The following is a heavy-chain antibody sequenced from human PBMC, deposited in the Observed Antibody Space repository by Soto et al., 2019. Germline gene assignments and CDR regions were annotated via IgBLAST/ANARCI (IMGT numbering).Heavy chain of an antibody. Sequence: SETLSLTCTVSGDSISSSSYYWGWIRQPPGKGLEWIGSIYYSGSTYYNPSLKSRVTISVDTSKNQFSLKLSSVTAADTAVYYCARRLYYDSSGFEGGGMDVWGQGPTVTVSS. CDR1: GDSISSSSYY. CDR3: ARRLYYDSSGFEGGGMDV. V-gene: IGHV4-39*01. J-gene: IGHJ6*02. CDR2: IYYSGST. D-gene: IGHD3-22*01.